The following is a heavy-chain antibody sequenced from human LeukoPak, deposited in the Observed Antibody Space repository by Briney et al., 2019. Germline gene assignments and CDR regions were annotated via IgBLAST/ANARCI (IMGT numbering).Heavy chain of an antibody. CDR2: IYHSRST. CDR1: SDSISSSSYY. D-gene: IGHD3-16*02. Sequence: PSETLSLTCTVSSDSISSSSYYWAWIRQPPGKGLEWIGSIYHSRSTYYNPSLKSRVTISVDTSKNQFSLKLSSVTAADTAVHYCASGIMITFGGVIAAGGPWFDPWGQGTLVTVSS. CDR3: ASGIMITFGGVIAAGGPWFDP. J-gene: IGHJ5*02. V-gene: IGHV4-39*07.